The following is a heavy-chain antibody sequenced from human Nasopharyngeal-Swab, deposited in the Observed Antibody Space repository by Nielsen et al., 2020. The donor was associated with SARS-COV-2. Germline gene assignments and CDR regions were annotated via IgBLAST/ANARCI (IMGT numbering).Heavy chain of an antibody. CDR3: VHAGDSSSVRFDP. D-gene: IGHD6-13*01. CDR2: IYWHDER. V-gene: IGHV2-5*04. J-gene: IGHJ5*02. CDR1: GFSLSTSGVG. Sequence: SGPTLVKPTETFRLTCTFSGFSLSTSGVGVGWIRQPPGKALEWLALIYWHDERRYRPSLKSRLTISKDTSKNQVVLTMTNMDTVDTGTYYCVHAGDSSSVRFDPWGQGTLVTVSS.